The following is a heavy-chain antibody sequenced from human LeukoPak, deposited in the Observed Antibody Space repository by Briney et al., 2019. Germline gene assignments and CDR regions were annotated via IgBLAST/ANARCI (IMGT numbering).Heavy chain of an antibody. CDR3: AIPYYYDSSGYYFQPAYAFDI. D-gene: IGHD3-22*01. CDR2: INHSGST. CDR1: GGSFSGYY. J-gene: IGHJ3*02. V-gene: IGHV4-34*01. Sequence: SETLSLTCAVYGGSFSGYYWSWIRQPPGKGLEWIGEINHSGSTNYNPSLKSRVTISVDTSKNQFSLKLSSVTAADTAVYYCAIPYYYDSSGYYFQPAYAFDIWGQGTMVTVSS.